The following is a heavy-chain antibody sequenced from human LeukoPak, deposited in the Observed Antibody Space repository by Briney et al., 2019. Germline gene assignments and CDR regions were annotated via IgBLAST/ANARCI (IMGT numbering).Heavy chain of an antibody. CDR3: ARRTEHGNDY. J-gene: IGHJ4*02. V-gene: IGHV1-8*01. CDR1: GYTFTSYD. Sequence: ASVKVSCKASGYTFTSYDINWVRQATGQGLEYMGWMNPNSGNTEYAQKFQGRVTMTRDTSISTAYMELSSLRSEDTAVYYCARRTEHGNDYWGQGTLVTVSS. D-gene: IGHD4-23*01. CDR2: MNPNSGNT.